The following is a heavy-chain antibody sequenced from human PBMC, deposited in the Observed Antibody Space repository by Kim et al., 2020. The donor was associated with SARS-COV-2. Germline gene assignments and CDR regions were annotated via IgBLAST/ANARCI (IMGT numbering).Heavy chain of an antibody. D-gene: IGHD3-3*01. V-gene: IGHV3-53*01. J-gene: IGHJ6*02. Sequence: DSVKGRFTISRDNSKNTLYLQMNSLRAEDTAVYYCARDYDFWSGFYGMDVWGQGTTVTVSS. CDR3: ARDYDFWSGFYGMDV.